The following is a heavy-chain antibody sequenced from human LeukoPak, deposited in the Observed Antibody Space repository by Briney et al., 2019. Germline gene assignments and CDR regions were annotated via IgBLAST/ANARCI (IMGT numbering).Heavy chain of an antibody. CDR1: GFTFSSYS. CDR3: ARDPIVGATIDWFDP. Sequence: PGGSLRLSCAASGFTFSSYSMNWVRQAPGKGLEWVSSISSSSSYIYYADSVKGRFTISRDNAKNSLYLQMNSLRAEDTAVYYCARDPIVGATIDWFDPWGQGTLVTVSS. J-gene: IGHJ5*02. D-gene: IGHD1-26*01. V-gene: IGHV3-21*01. CDR2: ISSSSSYI.